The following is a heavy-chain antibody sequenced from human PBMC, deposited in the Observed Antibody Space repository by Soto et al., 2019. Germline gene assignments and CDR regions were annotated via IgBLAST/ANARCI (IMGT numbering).Heavy chain of an antibody. CDR3: ARHTPAISISDH. CDR1: GGSISSGGYS. D-gene: IGHD2-15*01. CDR2: IYHSGST. V-gene: IGHV4-30-2*01. J-gene: IGHJ4*02. Sequence: SETLSLTCAVSGGSISSGGYSWSWIRQPPGKGLEWIGYIYHSGSTYYNPPLKSRVTISVDRSKNQFSLKLSSVTAADTAVYYCARHTPAISISDHWGQGTLVTVSS.